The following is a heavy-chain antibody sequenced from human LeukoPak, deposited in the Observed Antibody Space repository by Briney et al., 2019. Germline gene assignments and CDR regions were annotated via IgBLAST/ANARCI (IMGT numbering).Heavy chain of an antibody. J-gene: IGHJ4*02. D-gene: IGHD3-10*01. CDR3: ARHHYYGSGSYYLSVDFDY. CDR2: ISSSGSTI. Sequence: GGSLRLSCAASGFTFSDYYVSWIRQAPGKGLEWVSYISSSGSTIYYADSVKGRFTISRDNAKNSLYLQMNSLRAEDTAVYYCARHHYYGSGSYYLSVDFDYWGQGTLVTVSS. V-gene: IGHV3-11*01. CDR1: GFTFSDYY.